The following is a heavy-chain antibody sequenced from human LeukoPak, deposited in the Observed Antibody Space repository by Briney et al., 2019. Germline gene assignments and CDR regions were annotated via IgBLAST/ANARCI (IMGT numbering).Heavy chain of an antibody. CDR2: IIPILGIA. Sequence: PGSSVKVSCKASGGTFSSYAISWVRQAPGQGLEWMGRIIPILGIANYAQKFQGRVTITADKSTSTAYMELSSLRSEDTAVYYCARGWDSSLAGYGMDVWGQGTTVTVSS. D-gene: IGHD6-13*01. CDR3: ARGWDSSLAGYGMDV. V-gene: IGHV1-69*04. J-gene: IGHJ6*02. CDR1: GGTFSSYA.